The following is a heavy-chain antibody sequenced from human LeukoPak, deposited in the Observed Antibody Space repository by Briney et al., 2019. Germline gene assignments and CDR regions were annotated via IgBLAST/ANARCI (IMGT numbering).Heavy chain of an antibody. Sequence: PGRSLRLSCTASGFTFSSYWRSWVRQAPGKGLEWVANIKQDGSEKDYVDSVKGRFTISRDNPKNSLYLQMNSLRAEDTAVYYCARYCGGDCYGMDVWGQGTTVTVSS. V-gene: IGHV3-7*01. D-gene: IGHD2-21*02. CDR1: GFTFSSYW. CDR2: IKQDGSEK. J-gene: IGHJ6*02. CDR3: ARYCGGDCYGMDV.